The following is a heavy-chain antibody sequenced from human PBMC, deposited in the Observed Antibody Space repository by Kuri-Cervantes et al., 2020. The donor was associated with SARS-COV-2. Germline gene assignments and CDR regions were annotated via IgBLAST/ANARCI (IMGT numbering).Heavy chain of an antibody. CDR2: IHYNGST. Sequence: SETLSLTCTVSGGSITNFYWSWVRQPPGKALEWIGYIHYNGSTGYNPSLKSRVTISLDTSKKQFSLTLISVTAADTAVYFCARGIVPASVCFDYWGQGTLVTVSS. CDR1: GGSITNFY. CDR3: ARGIVPASVCFDY. D-gene: IGHD6-13*01. V-gene: IGHV4-59*01. J-gene: IGHJ4*02.